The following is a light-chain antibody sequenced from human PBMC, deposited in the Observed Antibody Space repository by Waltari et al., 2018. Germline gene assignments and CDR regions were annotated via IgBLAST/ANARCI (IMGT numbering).Light chain of an antibody. CDR3: QSYDSSLSAYV. J-gene: IGLJ1*01. Sequence: QSVLTQPPSVSGAPGQRVTISCTGSSSNIGAGYDVHWYQQLPGTAPKLLIYGNSNRPSGVPARFPGSKSGTSASLAITGLQAEDEADYYCQSYDSSLSAYVFGTGTKVAVL. CDR2: GNS. V-gene: IGLV1-40*01. CDR1: SSNIGAGYD.